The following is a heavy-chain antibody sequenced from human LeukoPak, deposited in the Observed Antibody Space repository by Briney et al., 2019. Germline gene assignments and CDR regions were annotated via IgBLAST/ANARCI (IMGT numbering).Heavy chain of an antibody. J-gene: IGHJ4*02. Sequence: QPGGSLRLSCAASGFTLSDLHMDWVRQAPGKGLEWVGRNRNKASRYTTEYAASVKGRFTISGDDSKNSMYLQMNSLKTEDTAVYYCASVEGTTGYWGQGTLVTVSS. CDR1: GFTLSDLH. CDR2: NRNKASRYTT. D-gene: IGHD1-26*01. CDR3: ASVEGTTGY. V-gene: IGHV3-72*01.